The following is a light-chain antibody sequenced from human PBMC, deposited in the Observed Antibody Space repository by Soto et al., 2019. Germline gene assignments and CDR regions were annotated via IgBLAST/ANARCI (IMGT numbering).Light chain of an antibody. CDR2: QVS. CDR1: SSDVGGYYY. CDR3: SSYTSSNTFYV. Sequence: QSALTQPASVSGSPGQSITISCTGTSSDVGGYYYVSWYQHHPGKAPKLMIYQVSNRPSGVSNCFSGSKSGNTASLTISGLQAEDEADYYCSSYTSSNTFYVFGTGTKLTVL. V-gene: IGLV2-14*01. J-gene: IGLJ1*01.